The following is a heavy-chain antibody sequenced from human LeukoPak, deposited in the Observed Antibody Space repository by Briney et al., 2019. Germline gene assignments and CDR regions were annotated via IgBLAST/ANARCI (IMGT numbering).Heavy chain of an antibody. D-gene: IGHD3-3*01. CDR3: ARGYTYYDFWSGYPEPNWFDP. Sequence: ASVKVSCKASGYTFTTYYMHWVRQAPGQGLEWMGIINPSGGSTTYAQNFQGRVTMTRDTSTSTVYMELSSLRSEDTAVYYCARGYTYYDFWSGYPEPNWFDPWGQGTLVTVSS. CDR1: GYTFTTYY. CDR2: INPSGGST. J-gene: IGHJ5*02. V-gene: IGHV1-46*01.